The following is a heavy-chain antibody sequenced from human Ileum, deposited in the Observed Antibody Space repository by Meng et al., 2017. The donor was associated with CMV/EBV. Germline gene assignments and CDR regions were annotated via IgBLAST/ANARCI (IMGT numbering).Heavy chain of an antibody. D-gene: IGHD3-22*01. V-gene: IGHV2-5*02. J-gene: IGHJ4*02. Sequence: SLTANGVGVAWIRQPPGKALEWLALIYWDDDKRYSPSLKNRLTITKDTSKNHVVLIMTNMDPVDTGTYYCARRPSSYYDDTGYYFADFWGQGTLVTVSS. CDR2: IYWDDDK. CDR3: ARRPSSYYDDTGYYFADF. CDR1: SLTANGVG.